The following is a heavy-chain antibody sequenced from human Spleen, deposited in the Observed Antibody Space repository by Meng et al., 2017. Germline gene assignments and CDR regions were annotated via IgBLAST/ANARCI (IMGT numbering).Heavy chain of an antibody. V-gene: IGHV4-39*07. Sequence: GSLRLSCTVSGGSISSSSYYWGWIRQPPGKGLEWIGSIYYSGSTYYNPSLKSRVTISVDTSKNQFSLKLSSVTAADTAVYYCARGNGYSYGYYFDYWGQGTLVTVSS. CDR3: ARGNGYSYGYYFDY. CDR2: IYYSGST. J-gene: IGHJ4*02. CDR1: GGSISSSSYY. D-gene: IGHD5-18*01.